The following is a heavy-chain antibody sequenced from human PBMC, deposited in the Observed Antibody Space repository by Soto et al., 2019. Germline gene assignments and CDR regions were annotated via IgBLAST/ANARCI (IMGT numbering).Heavy chain of an antibody. CDR3: ARDWRDIVVVPAAIPVDAFDI. CDR2: ISAYNGNT. J-gene: IGHJ3*02. Sequence: ASVKVSCKASGYTFTSYGISWVRQAPGQGLEWMGWISAYNGNTNYAQKLQGRVTMTTDTSTSTAYMELRSLRSDDTAVYYCARDWRDIVVVPAAIPVDAFDIWGQGTMVIVSS. CDR1: GYTFTSYG. V-gene: IGHV1-18*01. D-gene: IGHD2-2*01.